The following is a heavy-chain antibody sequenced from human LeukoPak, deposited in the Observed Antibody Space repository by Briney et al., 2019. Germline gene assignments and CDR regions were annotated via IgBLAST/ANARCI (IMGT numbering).Heavy chain of an antibody. CDR3: ASSGRRDFWSGYSPYRIDTGDYYMDV. CDR1: GFTFSSYS. Sequence: PGGSLRLSCAASGFTFSSYSMNWVRQAPGKGLEWVSYISSSSSTIYYADSVKGRFTISRDNAKNSLYLQMNSLRAEDTAVYYCASSGRRDFWSGYSPYRIDTGDYYMDVWGKGTTVTVSS. D-gene: IGHD3-3*01. J-gene: IGHJ6*03. V-gene: IGHV3-48*01. CDR2: ISSSSSTI.